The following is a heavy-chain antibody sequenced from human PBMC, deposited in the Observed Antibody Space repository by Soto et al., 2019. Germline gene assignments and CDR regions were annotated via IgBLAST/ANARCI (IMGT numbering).Heavy chain of an antibody. V-gene: IGHV3-30-3*01. J-gene: IGHJ6*02. Sequence: PGGSLRLSCAASGFTFNIYALHWVRQAPGKGLERVAVISFDGTKKYYSDSVKGRFTISRDNLKNTLYLQMNNLRVEDAALYFCAREDDYGYRYINYGLDVWGQGTTVTVSS. CDR1: GFTFNIYA. CDR2: ISFDGTKK. CDR3: AREDDYGYRYINYGLDV. D-gene: IGHD4-17*01.